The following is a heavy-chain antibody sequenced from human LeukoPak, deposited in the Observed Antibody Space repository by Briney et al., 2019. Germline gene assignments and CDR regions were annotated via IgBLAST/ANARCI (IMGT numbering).Heavy chain of an antibody. V-gene: IGHV1-18*01. D-gene: IGHD6-19*01. J-gene: IGHJ6*02. Sequence: ASVKVSCKASGYTFTSYGISWVRQAPGQGLEWMVWISAYNGNTNYAQKLQGRVTMTTDTSTSTAYMELRSLRSDDTAVYYCARDGRAVADLYYYYYGMDVWGQGTTVTVSS. CDR2: ISAYNGNT. CDR3: ARDGRAVADLYYYYYGMDV. CDR1: GYTFTSYG.